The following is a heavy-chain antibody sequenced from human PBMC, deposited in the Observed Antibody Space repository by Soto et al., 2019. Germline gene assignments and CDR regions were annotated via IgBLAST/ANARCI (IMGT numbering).Heavy chain of an antibody. CDR2: ISGSGGST. CDR3: ASIVGATRDY. J-gene: IGHJ4*02. D-gene: IGHD1-26*01. Sequence: XXSLRLSFAASGFTFSSYAMRWVRQAPGKGLEWVSAISGSGGSTYYADSVKGRFTISRDNSKNTLYLQINSLRAEDTAVYYCASIVGATRDYWGQGTLVTVSS. V-gene: IGHV3-23*01. CDR1: GFTFSSYA.